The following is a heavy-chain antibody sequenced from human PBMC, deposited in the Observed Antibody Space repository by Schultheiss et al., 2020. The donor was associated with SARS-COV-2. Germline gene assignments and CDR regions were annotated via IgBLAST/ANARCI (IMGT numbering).Heavy chain of an antibody. J-gene: IGHJ4*02. V-gene: IGHV3-30-3*01. D-gene: IGHD3-3*02. CDR3: LGRKGYFDY. CDR1: GSTFSSYA. Sequence: GGSLRLSCAGSGSTFSSYAVHWVRQAPGKGLEWVALVSYDGGNKYYADSVKGRFTISRDNSKNTLYLQMNSLRAADTAVRQSLGRKGYFDYWAQGTLVTVSS. CDR2: VSYDGGNK.